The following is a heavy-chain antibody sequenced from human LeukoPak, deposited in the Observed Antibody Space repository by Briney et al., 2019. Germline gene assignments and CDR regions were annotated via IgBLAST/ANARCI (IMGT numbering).Heavy chain of an antibody. V-gene: IGHV3-33*01. Sequence: PGGSLRLSCAASGFTFSNYGMHWVRQAPGKGLEWVAVIFYDGSKQYYTDSVEGRFTISRDDSRSTLSLQMNGLRAEDTAVYYCARDQRSWYFDLWGRGTLVTVSS. J-gene: IGHJ2*01. CDR2: IFYDGSKQ. CDR3: ARDQRSWYFDL. CDR1: GFTFSNYG.